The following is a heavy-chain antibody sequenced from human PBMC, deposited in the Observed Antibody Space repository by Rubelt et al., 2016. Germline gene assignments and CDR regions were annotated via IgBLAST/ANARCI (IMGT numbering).Heavy chain of an antibody. V-gene: IGHV4-59*01. CDR1: GDSISSYY. CDR3: ASVRGGTYYDAFDM. J-gene: IGHJ3*02. Sequence: QVQLQESGPGLVKPSETLSLTCTVSGDSISSYYWTWIRQPPGKGLEWIGYIYYSGSTNYNPSLTSRATISVDTSKNHFTLRRSCVTAAYTAVYYCASVRGGTYYDAFDMWGQGTVVTVFS. D-gene: IGHD1-26*01. CDR2: IYYSGST.